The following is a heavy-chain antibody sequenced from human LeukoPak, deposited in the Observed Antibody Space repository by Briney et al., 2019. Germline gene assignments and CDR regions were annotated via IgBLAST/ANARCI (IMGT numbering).Heavy chain of an antibody. Sequence: GGSLRLSCAASGFTFSSYAMSWVRQAPGKGLEWVSAISGSGGSTYYADSVKGRFTISRDSSKNTLYLQMNSLRAEDTAVYYCANYPYCSSTSCFRDAFDIWGQGTMVTVSS. V-gene: IGHV3-23*01. CDR2: ISGSGGST. CDR3: ANYPYCSSTSCFRDAFDI. D-gene: IGHD2-2*01. J-gene: IGHJ3*02. CDR1: GFTFSSYA.